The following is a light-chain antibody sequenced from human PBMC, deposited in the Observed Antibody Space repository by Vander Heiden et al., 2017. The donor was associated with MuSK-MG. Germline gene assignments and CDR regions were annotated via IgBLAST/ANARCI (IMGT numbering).Light chain of an antibody. CDR2: AAS. J-gene: IGKJ1*01. CDR3: QQSDSTSWT. CDR1: QSISSY. Sequence: DIQMTQSPSSLSASVGDRVTITCRASQSISSYLNWYQQKPGKAPKLPIYAASSLQSGVPSRFSGSGSGTDFTLTISRLQPEDFATYYCQQSDSTSWTFGQGTKVEIK. V-gene: IGKV1-39*01.